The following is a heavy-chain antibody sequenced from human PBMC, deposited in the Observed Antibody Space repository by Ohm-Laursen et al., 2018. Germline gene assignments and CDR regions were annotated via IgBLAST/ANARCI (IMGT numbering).Heavy chain of an antibody. CDR1: GFIFSDYA. CDR3: AKLKRAIIGPTEYFDS. CDR2: FSGSGASP. J-gene: IGHJ4*02. Sequence: SPRLSCAASGFIFSDYAMSWVRQAPGKGLEWVSAFSGSGASPYYADSVRGRFTISRDNSKNILYLQMNSLRAEDTALYYCAKLKRAIIGPTEYFDSWGQGTLVTVSS. D-gene: IGHD3-3*01. V-gene: IGHV3-23*01.